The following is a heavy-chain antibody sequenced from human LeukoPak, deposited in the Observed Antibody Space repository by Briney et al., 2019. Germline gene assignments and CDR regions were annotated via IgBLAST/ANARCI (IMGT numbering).Heavy chain of an antibody. V-gene: IGHV3-23*01. Sequence: GGSLRPSCAVSEFTFSIYAMNWVRQAPGKGLGWVSAISGSGGSTHYADSVKGRFTISRDNSKNTLYLQMNSLRADDTAVYYCAKSSGWYCNEYWGQGTLVTVSS. CDR3: AKSSGWYCNEY. CDR1: EFTFSIYA. J-gene: IGHJ4*02. D-gene: IGHD6-19*01. CDR2: ISGSGGST.